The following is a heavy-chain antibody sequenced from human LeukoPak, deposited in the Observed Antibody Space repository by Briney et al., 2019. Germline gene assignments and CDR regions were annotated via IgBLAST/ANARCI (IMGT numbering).Heavy chain of an antibody. CDR1: GFTFDDYA. J-gene: IGHJ6*02. D-gene: IGHD3-3*01. V-gene: IGHV3-9*01. CDR2: ISWNSGSI. CDR3: AKDITKSSDFWSGYFPSSRGYYYYGMDV. Sequence: GGSLRLSCAASGFTFDDYAMHWVRHAPGKGLEWVSGISWNSGSIGYADSVKGRFTISRDNAKNSLYLQMNSLRAEDTALYYCAKDITKSSDFWSGYFPSSRGYYYYGMDVWGQGTTVTVSS.